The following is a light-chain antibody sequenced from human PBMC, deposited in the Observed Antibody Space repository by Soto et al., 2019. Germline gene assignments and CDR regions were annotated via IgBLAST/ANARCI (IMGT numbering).Light chain of an antibody. V-gene: IGKV3-11*01. J-gene: IGKJ4*01. CDR1: QSVSSY. CDR2: DAS. Sequence: EIVLTQSPATLSLSPGERATLSCRASQSVSSYLAWYQQKPGQAPRLLIYDASNRATGIPARFSGSGSGPDFTLTISSLEPEDFAVYYCQQRRNWLTFGGGTNVELK. CDR3: QQRRNWLT.